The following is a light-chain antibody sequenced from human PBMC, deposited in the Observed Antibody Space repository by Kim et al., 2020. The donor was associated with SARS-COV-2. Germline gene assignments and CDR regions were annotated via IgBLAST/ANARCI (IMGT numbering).Light chain of an antibody. V-gene: IGKV1-5*03. CDR1: QTISTL. CDR3: QQYNTYWT. Sequence: DIQMTQSPSTLSASVGDRVTITCRASQTISTLLAWYQQKPGKAPNLLIYKASNLETGVPSSFSGSGSGTEFTLTISSLQPDDFATYYCQQYNTYWTFGQGTKVDIK. J-gene: IGKJ1*01. CDR2: KAS.